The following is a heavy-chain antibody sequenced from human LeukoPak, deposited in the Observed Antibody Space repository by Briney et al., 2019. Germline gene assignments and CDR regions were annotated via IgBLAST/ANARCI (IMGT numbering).Heavy chain of an antibody. Sequence: ASVKVSCKASGYTFTGYYMHWVRQAPGQGLEWMGWVNPNSGGTNYAQKFQGRVTMTRDTSISTAYMELSRLRSDATAVYYCARSKYSGFYYFDYWGQGTLVTVSS. V-gene: IGHV1-2*02. D-gene: IGHD5-12*01. CDR1: GYTFTGYY. CDR3: ARSKYSGFYYFDY. CDR2: VNPNSGGT. J-gene: IGHJ4*02.